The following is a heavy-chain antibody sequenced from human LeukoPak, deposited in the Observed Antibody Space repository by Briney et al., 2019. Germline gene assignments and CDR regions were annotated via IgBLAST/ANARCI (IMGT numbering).Heavy chain of an antibody. Sequence: GASVKVSCKASGYAFNLYDINWVRQATGQRLEWVGWMNPDSGNTGFAQKFQGRVTMTRNTSITTAYMELSSLRFEDTAVYYCAVHLPGDYLDRWGQGTLVTVSS. CDR2: MNPDSGNT. V-gene: IGHV1-8*01. CDR1: GYAFNLYD. CDR3: AVHLPGDYLDR. J-gene: IGHJ4*02.